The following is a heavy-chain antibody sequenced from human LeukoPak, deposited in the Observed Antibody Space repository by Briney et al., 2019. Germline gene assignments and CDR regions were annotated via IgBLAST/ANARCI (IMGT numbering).Heavy chain of an antibody. D-gene: IGHD3-22*01. CDR2: IWYDGNNK. Sequence: GGSLRPSCAASGFIFSNYGMHWVRQAPGKGLEWVAFIWYDGNNKYYADSVKGRFTISRDNSKNSVYLQMNSLRAEHTAVYYCAKDFYPSYYYDTNGYYLDYWGQGTLVTVSS. V-gene: IGHV3-30*02. J-gene: IGHJ4*02. CDR1: GFIFSNYG. CDR3: AKDFYPSYYYDTNGYYLDY.